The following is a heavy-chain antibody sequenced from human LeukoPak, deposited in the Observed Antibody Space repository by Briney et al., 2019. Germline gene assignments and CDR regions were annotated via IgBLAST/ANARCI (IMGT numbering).Heavy chain of an antibody. V-gene: IGHV4-61*02. Sequence: PSQTLSLTCTVSGDSISSGSYSWSWIRQPAGKGLEWIGSIYHSGSTYYNPSLKSRVTISVDTSKNQFSLKLSSVTAADTAVYYCARGVTAMVKYYFDYWGQGTLVTVSS. CDR3: ARGVTAMVKYYFDY. CDR1: GDSISSGSYS. D-gene: IGHD5-18*01. CDR2: IYHSGST. J-gene: IGHJ4*02.